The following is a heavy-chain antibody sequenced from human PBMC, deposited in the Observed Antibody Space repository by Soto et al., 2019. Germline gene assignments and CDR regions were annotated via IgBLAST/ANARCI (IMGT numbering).Heavy chain of an antibody. CDR3: AKDHLPSTVTTPGY. J-gene: IGHJ4*02. CDR1: GFTFSTYG. V-gene: IGHV3-30*18. CDR2: MSYDGNNK. Sequence: QVQLVESGGGMVQPGRSLRLSCAASGFTFSTYGMHWVRQAPGKGLEWVAVMSYDGNNKYYADSVKGRFTISRDNSKNTLFLQMNSLRAADTAVYYCAKDHLPSTVTTPGYWGQGTLVTVSS. D-gene: IGHD4-17*01.